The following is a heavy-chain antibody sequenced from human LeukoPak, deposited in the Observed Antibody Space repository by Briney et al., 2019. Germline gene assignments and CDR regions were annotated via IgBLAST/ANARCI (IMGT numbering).Heavy chain of an antibody. D-gene: IGHD5-18*01. J-gene: IGHJ4*02. Sequence: SVKVSCKASGDTFSSYAISWVRQAPGQGLEWMGGINPIYGTANYSQKFQGRVTITTDESTSTAYMELSSLRSEDTAVYYCASAVDTAHSRTKDYFDYWGEGTLVTVSS. CDR2: INPIYGTA. CDR3: ASAVDTAHSRTKDYFDY. V-gene: IGHV1-69*05. CDR1: GDTFSSYA.